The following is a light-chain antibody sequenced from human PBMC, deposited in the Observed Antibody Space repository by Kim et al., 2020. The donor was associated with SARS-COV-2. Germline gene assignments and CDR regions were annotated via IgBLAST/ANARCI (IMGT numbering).Light chain of an antibody. CDR3: SSRDISGDRLV. CDR1: NLGTYF. V-gene: IGLV3-19*01. Sequence: SSELTQDPAVSVALGQTVRITCQGDNLGTYFANWYQQKPGQAPLLVMYGKNIRPSGIPDRFSGSKSGDTASLTITDAQADDEADFYCSSRDISGDRLVFGGGTKVTVL. J-gene: IGLJ2*01. CDR2: GKN.